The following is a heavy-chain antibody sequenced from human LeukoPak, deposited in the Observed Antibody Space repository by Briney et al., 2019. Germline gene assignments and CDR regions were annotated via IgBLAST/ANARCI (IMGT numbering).Heavy chain of an antibody. J-gene: IGHJ3*02. CDR1: GYTFSSYA. CDR3: AKRAVAGTGRGFDI. Sequence: GGALRLSCAASGYTFSSYAMNWVRQAPGKGLEWVSLISGSGDSTDYADSVKGRFTISRDNSKNTLYLQINSLRADDTAVYYCAKRAVAGTGRGFDIWGQGTLVTVSS. CDR2: ISGSGDST. V-gene: IGHV3-23*01. D-gene: IGHD6-19*01.